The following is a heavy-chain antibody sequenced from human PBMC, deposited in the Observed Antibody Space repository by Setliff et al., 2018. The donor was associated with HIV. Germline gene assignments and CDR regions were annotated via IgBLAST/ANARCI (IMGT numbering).Heavy chain of an antibody. V-gene: IGHV1-69*05. CDR2: SIPLFGTV. CDR1: GGTFSNSA. J-gene: IGHJ4*02. Sequence: SMKVSCKASGGTFSNSALTWVRQAPGQGLEWMGGSIPLFGTVKYAQKFQGRVTITTDELMTTAYMELSSLRSEDTGVYYCASGSGYCRSGVCYVGVHKNPDKYYSDYWGQGTLVTVSS. CDR3: ASGSGYCRSGVCYVGVHKNPDKYYSDY. D-gene: IGHD2-8*01.